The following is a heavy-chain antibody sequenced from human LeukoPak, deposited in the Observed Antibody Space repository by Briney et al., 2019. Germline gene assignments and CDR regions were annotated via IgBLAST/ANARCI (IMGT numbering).Heavy chain of an antibody. CDR2: IYHSGST. J-gene: IGHJ5*02. D-gene: IGHD3-3*01. Sequence: SETLSLTCAVSGGSISSGGYSWSWIRQPPGKGLEWIGYIYHSGSTYYNPSLKSRVTISVDRSKNQFSLKLSSVTAADTAVYYCASLYDSLRSGYYWFDPWGQGTLVTVSS. CDR1: GGSISSGGYS. CDR3: ASLYDSLRSGYYWFDP. V-gene: IGHV4-30-2*01.